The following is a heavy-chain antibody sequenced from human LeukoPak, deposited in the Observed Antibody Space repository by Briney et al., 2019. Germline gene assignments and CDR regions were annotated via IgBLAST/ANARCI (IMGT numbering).Heavy chain of an antibody. J-gene: IGHJ6*03. CDR2: INHSGST. V-gene: IGHV4-34*01. Sequence: SETLSLTCAVYGGSFSGYYWSWIRQPPGKGLEWIGEINHSGSTNYNPSLKSRVTISVDTSKNQFSLKLSSVTAADTAVYYCARGVLLWFGEESYYYYMDVWGKGTTVTVSS. D-gene: IGHD3-10*01. CDR3: ARGVLLWFGEESYYYYMDV. CDR1: GGSFSGYY.